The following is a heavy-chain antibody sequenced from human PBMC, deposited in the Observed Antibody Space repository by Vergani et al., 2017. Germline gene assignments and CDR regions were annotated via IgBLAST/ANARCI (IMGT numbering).Heavy chain of an antibody. CDR2: ISGYNGNT. V-gene: IGHV1-18*01. CDR3: ARRVPFSAFEGQMLCYGLDV. J-gene: IGHJ6*02. CDR1: GYTFTIYS. Sequence: QVQLVQSGAEVKKPGASVKVSCKASGYTFTIYSIGWERQAPGQGLEWLGWISGYNGNTNYAQKLQGRVTMTTDTSTSKAYMELRNLRSDDTAVYYCARRVPFSAFEGQMLCYGLDVWGQGTTVTVSS. D-gene: IGHD2-2*01.